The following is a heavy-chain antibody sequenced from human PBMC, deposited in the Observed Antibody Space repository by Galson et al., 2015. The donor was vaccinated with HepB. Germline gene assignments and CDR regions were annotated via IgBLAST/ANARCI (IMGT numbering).Heavy chain of an antibody. CDR1: GFAFDSHA. J-gene: IGHJ5*01. D-gene: IGHD5-18*01. CDR2: ISGNGDST. CDR3: AKGYGLFDS. V-gene: IGHV3-23*01. Sequence: SLRLSCAASGFAFDSHAMSWVRQAPGKELEWISGISGNGDSTFYADSVKGRFTVSKDNSKNVLYLQINSLRVEDRGLYFCAKGYGLFDSWGQGILVTVSS.